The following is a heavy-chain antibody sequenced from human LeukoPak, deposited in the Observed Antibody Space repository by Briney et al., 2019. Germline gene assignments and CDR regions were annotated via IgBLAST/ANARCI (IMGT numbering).Heavy chain of an antibody. V-gene: IGHV4-34*01. J-gene: IGHJ6*03. CDR3: ARGVRAARPYYYYYMDV. D-gene: IGHD6-6*01. CDR2: INHSGST. CDR1: GGSFSGYY. Sequence: PSETLSLTCAVYGGSFSGYYWSWIRQPPGKGLEWIGDINHSGSTNYNPSLKSRVTISVDTSKNQFSLKLSSVTAADTAVYYCARGVRAARPYYYYYMDVWGKGTTVTVSS.